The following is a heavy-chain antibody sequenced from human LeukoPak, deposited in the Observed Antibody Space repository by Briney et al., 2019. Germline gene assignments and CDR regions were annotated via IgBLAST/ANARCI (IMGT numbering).Heavy chain of an antibody. CDR3: ARGDYDSSGYSGD. CDR2: MNPNSGNT. Sequence: WASVKVSCKASGYTFTSYDINWVRQATGQGLEWMGWMNPNSGNTGHAQKFQGRVTMTRNTSISTAYMELSSLRSEDTAVYYCARGDYDSSGYSGDWGQGTLVTVSS. V-gene: IGHV1-8*01. CDR1: GYTFTSYD. D-gene: IGHD3-22*01. J-gene: IGHJ4*02.